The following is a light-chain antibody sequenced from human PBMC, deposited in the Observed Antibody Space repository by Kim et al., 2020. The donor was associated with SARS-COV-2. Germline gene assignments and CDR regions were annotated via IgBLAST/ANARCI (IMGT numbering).Light chain of an antibody. J-gene: IGKJ5*01. CDR2: DAS. Sequence: DIQMTQSPSSLSASVGDRVTITCQASQDISNYLNWYQQKPGKAPKLLIYDASNLETGVPSRFSGSGSGTDFTFTISSLQPEDIATYYCQQYDNHRTFGAGRRLEIK. CDR1: QDISNY. V-gene: IGKV1-33*01. CDR3: QQYDNHRT.